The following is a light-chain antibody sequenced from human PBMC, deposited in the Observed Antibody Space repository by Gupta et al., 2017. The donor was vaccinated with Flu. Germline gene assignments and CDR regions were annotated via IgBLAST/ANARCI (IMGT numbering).Light chain of an antibody. CDR1: QSVTTN. CDR2: GAS. CDR3: QQYNNWPPVG. Sequence: ATLSVSLGERATLSCRASQSVTTNVAWYQQKPGQAPRLLIYGASTRDTGVPARFSGSGSGTEFTLTISSRHSEDVAVYYCQQYNNWPPVGFGQGTKLEIK. J-gene: IGKJ2*01. V-gene: IGKV3-15*01.